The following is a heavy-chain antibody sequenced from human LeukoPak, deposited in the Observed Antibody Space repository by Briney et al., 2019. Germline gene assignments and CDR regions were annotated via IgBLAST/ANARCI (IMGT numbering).Heavy chain of an antibody. J-gene: IGHJ3*02. CDR1: GYTFTSYG. CDR3: ATDTTSLKRITMIVVAPADAFDI. V-gene: IGHV1-18*01. D-gene: IGHD3-22*01. Sequence: ASVKVSCKASGYTFTSYGISWVRQAPGQGLEWMGWISAYNGNTNYAQTLQGRITMTEYTSTDTAYMELSSLRSEDTAVYYCATDTTSLKRITMIVVAPADAFDIWGQGTMVTVSS. CDR2: ISAYNGNT.